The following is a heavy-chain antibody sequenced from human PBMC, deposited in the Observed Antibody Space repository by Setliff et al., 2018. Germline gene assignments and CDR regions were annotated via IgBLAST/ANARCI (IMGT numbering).Heavy chain of an antibody. CDR1: GYTLTNYY. CDR3: ARVFGSSSSPYNYYYYMDV. Sequence: ASVKVSCKASGYTLTNYYMHWVRQAPGQGLEWMGIINPSGGLTRYAQKFQGRVTMTRDTSTSTVYMEVISLRSEDTAVYYCARVFGSSSSPYNYYYYMDVWGKGTTVTVSS. V-gene: IGHV1-46*01. D-gene: IGHD6-6*01. CDR2: INPSGGLT. J-gene: IGHJ6*03.